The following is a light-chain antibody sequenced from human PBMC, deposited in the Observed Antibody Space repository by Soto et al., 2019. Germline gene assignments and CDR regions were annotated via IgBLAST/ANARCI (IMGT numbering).Light chain of an antibody. CDR2: DTT. CDR3: LLSYSGARV. J-gene: IGLJ3*02. CDR1: TGDVTSGHF. V-gene: IGLV7-46*01. Sequence: QAVVTQEPSVTVSPGGTVSLTCGSSTGDVTSGHFPYWLQQRPGQAPRTLIYDTTNKHSWTPPRFSGSLLGGKAALTLSGAQPEDEAEYYCLLSYSGARVFGGGTKVTVL.